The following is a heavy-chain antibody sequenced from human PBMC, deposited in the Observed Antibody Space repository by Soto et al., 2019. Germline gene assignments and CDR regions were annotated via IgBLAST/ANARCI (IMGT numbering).Heavy chain of an antibody. Sequence: EVQLVESGGGLVQPGGSLRLSCAASGFTVSSNYTSWVRQAPGKGLEWVSVIYSGGSTYYADSVKGRFTISRDNSKNTLYLQMNSLRAEDTAVYYCASSTLFDFWSGYRDYYYYYMDVWGKGTTVTVSS. D-gene: IGHD3-3*01. CDR1: GFTVSSNY. V-gene: IGHV3-66*01. CDR2: IYSGGST. CDR3: ASSTLFDFWSGYRDYYYYYMDV. J-gene: IGHJ6*03.